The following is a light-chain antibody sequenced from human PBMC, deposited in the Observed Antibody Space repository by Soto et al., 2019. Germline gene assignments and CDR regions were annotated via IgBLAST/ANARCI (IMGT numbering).Light chain of an antibody. V-gene: IGLV2-11*01. CDR1: SSDVGGYNY. CDR3: CSYVGTNTAYV. J-gene: IGLJ1*01. Sequence: QSALTQPRSVSGSPGQSVTISCTGTSSDVGGYNYVSWYQQHPGKAPKVLIYDVSKRPSGGPDRFAGSKSGNTASLNISGLQAEYEADYYCCSYVGTNTAYVFGPGTKVTVL. CDR2: DVS.